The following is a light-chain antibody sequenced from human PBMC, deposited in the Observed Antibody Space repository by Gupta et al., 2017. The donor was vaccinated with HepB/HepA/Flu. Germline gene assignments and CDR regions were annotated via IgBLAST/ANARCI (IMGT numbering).Light chain of an antibody. J-gene: IGKJ1*01. V-gene: IGKV3-20*01. Sequence: EIVLTQSPGPLSLSPGERVTLSCRASESVSSGYVAWYQQKPGQAPTLLMHTTSTRATGVPDRFSGSGAGRNFILTISGLEPEDFAVYYCQQYGSSPMTFGQGTKVEVK. CDR2: TTS. CDR3: QQYGSSPMT. CDR1: ESVSSGY.